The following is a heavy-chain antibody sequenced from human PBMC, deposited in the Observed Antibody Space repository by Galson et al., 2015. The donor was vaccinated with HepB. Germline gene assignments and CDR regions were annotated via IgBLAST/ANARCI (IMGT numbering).Heavy chain of an antibody. CDR2: ISSTGTTM. CDR1: GFTFSSYT. J-gene: IGHJ4*02. V-gene: IGHV3-48*01. Sequence: SLRLSCAASGFTFSSYTMNWVRQAPGKGLESVSYISSTGTTMYYEDSAKGRFTISRDNSKNTLYLQMNSLRSEDTAVFYCARDGPSYYNDTSGYYVGYWGQGTLVTVSS. D-gene: IGHD3-22*01. CDR3: ARDGPSYYNDTSGYYVGY.